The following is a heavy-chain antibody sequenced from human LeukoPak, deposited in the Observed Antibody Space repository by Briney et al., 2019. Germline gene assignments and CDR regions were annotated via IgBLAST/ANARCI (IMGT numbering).Heavy chain of an antibody. CDR3: AKGPWYSGSYSYFDY. Sequence: GGSLRLSCAASGFTVSSNYMSWVRQAPGKGLEWVSVIYSGGSTYYADSVKGRFTISRDNSKNTLYLQMNSLRAEDTAVYYCAKGPWYSGSYSYFDYWGQGTLVTVSS. J-gene: IGHJ4*02. CDR1: GFTVSSNY. CDR2: IYSGGST. D-gene: IGHD1-26*01. V-gene: IGHV3-53*05.